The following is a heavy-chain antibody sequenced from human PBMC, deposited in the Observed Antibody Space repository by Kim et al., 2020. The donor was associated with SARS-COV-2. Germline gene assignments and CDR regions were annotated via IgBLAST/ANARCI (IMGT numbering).Heavy chain of an antibody. D-gene: IGHD3-9*01. J-gene: IGHJ4*02. CDR3: ASLVLRYFDAFDY. V-gene: IGHV4-39*01. Sequence: YNPSLKSRVTISVDTSKNQFSLKLSSVTAADTAVYYCASLVLRYFDAFDYWGQGTLVTVSS.